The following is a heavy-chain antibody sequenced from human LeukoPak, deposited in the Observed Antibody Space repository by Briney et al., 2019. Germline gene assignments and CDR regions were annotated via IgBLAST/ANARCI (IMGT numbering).Heavy chain of an antibody. V-gene: IGHV4-39*07. Sequence: SETLSLTCTVSGGSTRRNNYYWGWIRQPPGKGLEWIGSSSYSGTTFYNPSLKSRVTISVDASKNQFSLKLRSVTAADTAVYYCARLSRGSWYLYYYYYYYMDVWDKGTTVTISS. CDR2: SSYSGTT. CDR3: ARLSRGSWYLYYYYYYYMDV. D-gene: IGHD6-13*01. J-gene: IGHJ6*03. CDR1: GGSTRRNNYY.